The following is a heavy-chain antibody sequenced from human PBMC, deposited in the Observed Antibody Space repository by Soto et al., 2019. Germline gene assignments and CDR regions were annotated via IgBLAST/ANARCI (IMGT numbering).Heavy chain of an antibody. CDR3: ARDAGGWYHLLSPWSDP. V-gene: IGHV4-31*01. J-gene: IGHJ5*02. Sequence: QVQLQESGPGLVKPSQTLSLTCTVSGGSISSGGYYWSWIRQHPGKGLEWIGYIYDSGSAYYNPSLTRPVTISVGTSKNQFSLRLSSVSAADTAVYYCARDAGGWYHLLSPWSDPSGQGTLVTVSS. CDR2: IYDSGSA. D-gene: IGHD2-2*01. CDR1: GGSISSGGYY.